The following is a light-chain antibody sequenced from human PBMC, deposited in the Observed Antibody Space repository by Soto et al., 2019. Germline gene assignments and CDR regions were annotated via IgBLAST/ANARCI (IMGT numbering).Light chain of an antibody. Sequence: SYELTQPPSVSVSPGQTAMITCFGDALSKKYVSWYQQRPGQAPVLVIYKDTERPSGIPERFSGSTSGTTVTLTIGGVQAEDDADYFRQSADNSGSNYVFGTGTQLTVL. V-gene: IGLV3-25*03. CDR1: ALSKKY. CDR3: QSADNSGSNYV. J-gene: IGLJ1*01. CDR2: KDT.